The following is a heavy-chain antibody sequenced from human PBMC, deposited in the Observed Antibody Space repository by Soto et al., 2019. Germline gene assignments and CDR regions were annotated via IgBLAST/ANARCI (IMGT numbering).Heavy chain of an antibody. CDR2: IIPILGIA. D-gene: IGHD2-2*01. CDR1: GGTFSGYT. J-gene: IGHJ6*02. V-gene: IGHV1-69*02. CDR3: AMTHRQGYCSSTSFFAETGDYHYLLAF. Sequence: SVKVSCKASGGTFSGYTISWVRQAHGQGLEWMGRIIPILGIANYAQKFQGRVTITADKSTSTAYMELSSLRSEDTAVYYCAMTHRQGYCSSTSFFAETGDYHYLLAFCGQGSSVPGSS.